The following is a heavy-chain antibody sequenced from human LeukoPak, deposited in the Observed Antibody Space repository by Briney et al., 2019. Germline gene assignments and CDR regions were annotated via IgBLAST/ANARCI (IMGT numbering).Heavy chain of an antibody. CDR1: GFTFSSYS. CDR2: ISSSSSYI. J-gene: IGHJ4*02. CDR3: ARDGEVVVTAFYFDY. D-gene: IGHD2-21*02. V-gene: IGHV3-21*01. Sequence: KSGGSLRLSCAASGFTFSSYSMNWVRQAPGKGLEWVSSISSSSSYIYYADSVKGRFTISRDNAKNSLYLQMNSLRAEDTAVYYCARDGEVVVTAFYFDYWGQGTLVTVSS.